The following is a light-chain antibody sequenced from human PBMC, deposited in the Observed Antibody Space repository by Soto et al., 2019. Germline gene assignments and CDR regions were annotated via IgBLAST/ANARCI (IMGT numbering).Light chain of an antibody. J-gene: IGKJ1*01. V-gene: IGKV3-11*01. CDR3: QQRSGWPRT. Sequence: EIVLTQSPATLSLSPGERATLSCRASESVASFLAWYQQKPGQAPRLLIYDASNRATGISARFSGSGSGTDFTLTISSLEPEDFAVYYCQQRSGWPRTFCQGTKVESK. CDR2: DAS. CDR1: ESVASF.